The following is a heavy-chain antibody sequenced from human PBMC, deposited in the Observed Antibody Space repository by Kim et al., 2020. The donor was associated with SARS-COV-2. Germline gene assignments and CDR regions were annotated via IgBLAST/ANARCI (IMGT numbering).Heavy chain of an antibody. CDR2: ISGSGGST. D-gene: IGHD3-10*01. Sequence: GGSLRLSCAASGFTFSSYAMSWVRQAPGKGLEWVSAISGSGGSTYYADPVKGRFTISRDNSKNTLYLQMNSLRAEDTAVYYCAKSGYVLLWFGEGRVLGYWGQGTLVTVSS. J-gene: IGHJ4*02. CDR1: GFTFSSYA. CDR3: AKSGYVLLWFGEGRVLGY. V-gene: IGHV3-23*01.